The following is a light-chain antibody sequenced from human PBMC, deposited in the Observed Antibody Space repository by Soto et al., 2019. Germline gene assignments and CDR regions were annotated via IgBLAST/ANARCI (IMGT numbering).Light chain of an antibody. CDR3: LQSYSTPYT. Sequence: DIQMTQSPSALSASVGDRVTITCRASHDINTYLNWYQQKPRKAPKLLIYAASSLQSGVPSRFGVSGSGTDLTLTISSLQPEDFATYYCLQSYSTPYTFGQGTKLQIK. CDR1: HDINTY. J-gene: IGKJ2*01. V-gene: IGKV1-39*01. CDR2: AAS.